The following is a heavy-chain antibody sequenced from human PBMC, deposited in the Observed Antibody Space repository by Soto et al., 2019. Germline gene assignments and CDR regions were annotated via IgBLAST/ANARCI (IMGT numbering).Heavy chain of an antibody. V-gene: IGHV4-39*01. Sequence: SATLSLTCTVSGGSISSSSYYWGWILQPPGKGLEWIGIIYYSGSTYYNPSLKSRVTISVDTSKNQFSLKLSSVTAADTAVYSCARRRIAAAGTTPYYYGMDVWGQGTTVTVSS. CDR1: GGSISSSSYY. CDR2: IYYSGST. D-gene: IGHD6-13*01. J-gene: IGHJ6*02. CDR3: ARRRIAAAGTTPYYYGMDV.